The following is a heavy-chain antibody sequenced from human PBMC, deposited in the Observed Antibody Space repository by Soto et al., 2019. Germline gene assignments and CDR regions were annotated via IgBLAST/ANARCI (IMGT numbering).Heavy chain of an antibody. CDR1: GGSISSGDYY. CDR3: ASFVLNRRSSGWFDP. CDR2: IYYSGST. D-gene: IGHD6-6*01. J-gene: IGHJ5*02. Sequence: LSLTCTVSGGSISSGDYYWSWIRQPPGKGLEWIGYIYYSGSTYYNPSLKSRVTISVDTSKNQFSLKLSSVTAADTAVYYCASFVLNRRSSGWFDPSGQATLVTIS. V-gene: IGHV4-30-4*01.